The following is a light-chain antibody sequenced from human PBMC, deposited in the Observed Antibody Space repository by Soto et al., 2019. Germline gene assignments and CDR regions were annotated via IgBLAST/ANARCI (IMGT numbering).Light chain of an antibody. V-gene: IGLV2-14*03. J-gene: IGLJ1*01. CDR1: SSDVGYYNY. CDR3: SSYTSSSTYV. CDR2: DVR. Sequence: QSALTQPASVSGSPGQSITISCTGTSSDVGYYNYVSWYQQHPGKAPKLMIYDVRNRPSGVSNRFSGSKSGNTASLTISGLQAEDEADYYCSSYTSSSTYVFGTGTKLIVL.